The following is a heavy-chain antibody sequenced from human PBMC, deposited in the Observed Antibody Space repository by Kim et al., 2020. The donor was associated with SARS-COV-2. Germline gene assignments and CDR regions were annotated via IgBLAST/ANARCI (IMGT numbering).Heavy chain of an antibody. CDR2: IYWDADT. D-gene: IGHD2-2*01. CDR3: AHRRHCSSTSYYLIFDY. Sequence: SGPTLVNPTQTLTLTCTFSGFSLSTIGVGVGWIRQPPGKALEWLALIYWDADTRYSPSLKSRLTITKDTTKNQMVLTMTNMDPVDTATYYCAHRRHCSSTSYYLIFDYWDQETLVTDTS. V-gene: IGHV2-5*02. J-gene: IGHJ4*02. CDR1: GFSLSTIGVG.